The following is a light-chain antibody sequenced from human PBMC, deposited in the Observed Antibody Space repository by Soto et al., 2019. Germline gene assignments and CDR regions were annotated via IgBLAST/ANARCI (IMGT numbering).Light chain of an antibody. Sequence: QSALTQPRSVSGAPGQTVIISCSGSSSNLGAPYDVNWFRQLPGTVPRLLIYGNNNRPSGVPDRLSGSKSGTSASLAITGLQAEDEADYYCQSYDSSLSGYVFGTGTKVTVL. J-gene: IGLJ1*01. V-gene: IGLV1-40*01. CDR3: QSYDSSLSGYV. CDR1: SSNLGAPYD. CDR2: GNN.